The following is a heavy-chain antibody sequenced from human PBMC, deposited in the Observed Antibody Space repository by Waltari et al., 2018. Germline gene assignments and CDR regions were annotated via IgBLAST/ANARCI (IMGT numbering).Heavy chain of an antibody. CDR3: ARHALRGRPLAAY. J-gene: IGHJ4*02. CDR1: GGSISTSSYY. Sequence: QLQLHESGPGLVKPSETLSLTCLVSGGSISTSSYYWGWIRQNPGEGLEWIGSNFYSGATYYHPSLKRRVTISVDPPKNQMSLKLGSVTVADTAVYYCARHALRGRPLAAYWGQGALVTVSS. D-gene: IGHD6-19*01. V-gene: IGHV4-39*01. CDR2: NFYSGAT.